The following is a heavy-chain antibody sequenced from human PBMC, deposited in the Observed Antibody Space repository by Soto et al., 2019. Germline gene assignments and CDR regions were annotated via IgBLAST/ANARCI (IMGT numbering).Heavy chain of an antibody. CDR3: AKGFRVGGCYDSYYYGMDV. CDR1: GLTFSTHG. CDR2: ISYDGTKK. V-gene: IGHV3-30*18. Sequence: XLRPSCAASGLTFSTHGMYRVRRAPGTGPEWVAVISYDGTKKQYADSVKGRFTISRDNSKNTLYLPMSSLRAEDTAVYYCAKGFRVGGCYDSYYYGMDVWGQGTTVTASS. D-gene: IGHD2-2*01. J-gene: IGHJ6*02.